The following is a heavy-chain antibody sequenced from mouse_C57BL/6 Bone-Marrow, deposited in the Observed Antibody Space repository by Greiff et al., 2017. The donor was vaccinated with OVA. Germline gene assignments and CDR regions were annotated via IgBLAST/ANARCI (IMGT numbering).Heavy chain of an antibody. CDR2: ISYDGSN. J-gene: IGHJ2*01. CDR1: GYSITSGYY. D-gene: IGHD1-1*02. CDR3: ARVGGYYFDY. Sequence: EVKLMESGPGLVKPSQSLSLTCSVTGYSITSGYYWNWIRQFPGNKLEWMGYISYDGSNNYNPSLKNRISITRDTSKNQFFLKLNSVTTEDTATYYCARVGGYYFDYWGQGTTLTVSS. V-gene: IGHV3-6*01.